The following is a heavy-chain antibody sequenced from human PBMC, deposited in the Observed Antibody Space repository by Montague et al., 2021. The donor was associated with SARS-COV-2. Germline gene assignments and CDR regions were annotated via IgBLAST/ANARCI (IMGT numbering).Heavy chain of an antibody. CDR2: FSNNGDT. CDR1: GDSFSHYY. J-gene: IGHJ4*02. D-gene: IGHD3-10*01. Sequence: SETLSLTCTVSGDSFSHYYWGWIRQPPGRGLEWIAHFSNNGDTRYSPSLKSRVTVSTDTSKNHYSLMMATVTAADTAVYFCARAPPYYCFYSWGQGTLVTVSS. V-gene: IGHV4-59*01. CDR3: ARAPPYYCFYS.